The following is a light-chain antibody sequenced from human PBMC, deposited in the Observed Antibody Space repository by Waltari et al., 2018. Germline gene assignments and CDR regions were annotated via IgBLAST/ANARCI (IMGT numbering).Light chain of an antibody. CDR3: QQYASYSGS. J-gene: IGKJ2*03. Sequence: DIQMTQSPSTLSASVGDRVTITCRASQRFGRWLAWYQQKPGQAPKLLIYDISTLEGGVPSRFSSSGSGTEVTLTISNLQPDDFAAYFCQQYASYSGSFGQGTRLEIK. V-gene: IGKV1-5*01. CDR2: DIS. CDR1: QRFGRW.